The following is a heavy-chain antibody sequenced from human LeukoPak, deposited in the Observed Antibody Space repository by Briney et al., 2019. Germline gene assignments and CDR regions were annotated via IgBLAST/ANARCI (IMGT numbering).Heavy chain of an antibody. D-gene: IGHD3-3*01. V-gene: IGHV3-23*01. J-gene: IGHJ6*02. CDR2: ISGSGGST. CDR1: GFTFSSYA. Sequence: GGSLRLSCAASGFTFSSYAMSWVRQAPGKGLEWVSAISGSGGSTYYADSVKGRFTISRDNAKNSLYLQMNGLRAEDTAVYYCARDDYDFWSGYYTHGTYGMDVWGQGTTVTVSS. CDR3: ARDDYDFWSGYYTHGTYGMDV.